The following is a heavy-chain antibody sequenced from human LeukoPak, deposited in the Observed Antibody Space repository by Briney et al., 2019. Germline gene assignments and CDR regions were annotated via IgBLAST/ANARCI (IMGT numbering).Heavy chain of an antibody. J-gene: IGHJ6*04. D-gene: IGHD2-2*01. Sequence: ASVTVSCKASGYTFTSYGISWVRQAPGQGLEWMGWISAYNGNTNYAQKLQGRVTMTTDTSTSTAYMELRSLRSDDTAVYYCARDLIYCSSTSCPRLGYYGMDVWGKGTTVTVSS. V-gene: IGHV1-18*04. CDR1: GYTFTSYG. CDR3: ARDLIYCSSTSCPRLGYYGMDV. CDR2: ISAYNGNT.